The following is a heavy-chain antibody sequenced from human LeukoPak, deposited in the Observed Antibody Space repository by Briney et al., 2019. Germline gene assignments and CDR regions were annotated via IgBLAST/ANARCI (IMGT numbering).Heavy chain of an antibody. V-gene: IGHV4-39*01. CDR3: ARQHWNLYFDL. CDR1: GGSISSSGYY. J-gene: IGHJ2*01. Sequence: SETLSLTCTVSGGSISSSGYYWGWIRQPPGKGLEWIGSIFYSGTTYYNPSLKSRVTISVDTSKNQFSLKLSSVTAADTAVYYCARQHWNLYFDLWGRGTLVTVSS. CDR2: IFYSGTT. D-gene: IGHD1-1*01.